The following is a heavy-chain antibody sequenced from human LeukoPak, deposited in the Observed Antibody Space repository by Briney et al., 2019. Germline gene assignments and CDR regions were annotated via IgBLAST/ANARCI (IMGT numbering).Heavy chain of an antibody. CDR2: ISSSSSTI. CDR1: GFTFSSYE. J-gene: IGHJ4*02. CDR3: ARVLTGSNRQLDC. Sequence: GGSLRLSCAASGFTFSSYEMNWVRQAPGKGLEWVSYISSSSSTIYYADSVKGRFTISRDNAKNTLYLQMNSLRAEDTAVYFCARVLTGSNRQLDCWGQGTLVTVSS. D-gene: IGHD3-9*01. V-gene: IGHV3-48*03.